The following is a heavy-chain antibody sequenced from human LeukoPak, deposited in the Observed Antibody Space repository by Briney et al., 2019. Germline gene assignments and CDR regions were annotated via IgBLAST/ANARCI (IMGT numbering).Heavy chain of an antibody. CDR1: GSTFSSSP. CDR2: IHAGGSDP. V-gene: IGHV3-23*01. CDR3: AKGGHHFNPFFY. D-gene: IGHD3-3*01. J-gene: IGHJ4*02. Sequence: GGSLRLSCAASGSTFSSSPMGWVRQAPGKGLEWVSSIHAGGSDPFYGDSVQGRFTISRDNSKNTLSLQLNSLRVEDTAVYFCAKGGHHFNPFFYCGQGTLVTVSS.